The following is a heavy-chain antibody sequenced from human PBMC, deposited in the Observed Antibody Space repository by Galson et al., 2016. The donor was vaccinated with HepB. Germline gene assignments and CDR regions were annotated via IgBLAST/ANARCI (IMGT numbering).Heavy chain of an antibody. V-gene: IGHV3-48*02. CDR1: GFTFSINR. CDR3: ARIPIKYNGSHIYYQYYMEV. J-gene: IGHJ6*03. D-gene: IGHD6-6*01. Sequence: SLRLSCAASGFTFSINRINWVRQAPGKGLEWVSYISGSSSTIYYADSVKGRFTISRDNAKNSLYLQMNSLRDEDTAVYYCARIPIKYNGSHIYYQYYMEVGGKGTTVTVSS. CDR2: ISGSSSTI.